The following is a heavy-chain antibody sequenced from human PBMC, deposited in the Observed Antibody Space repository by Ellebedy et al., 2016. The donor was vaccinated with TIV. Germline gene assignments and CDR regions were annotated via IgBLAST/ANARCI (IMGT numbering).Heavy chain of an antibody. V-gene: IGHV4-34*01. D-gene: IGHD2-8*02. CDR3: ARGETYCWECLDY. CDR2: INHIGSS. J-gene: IGHJ4*02. Sequence: SETLSLTXGVHGGSFSGYFWTWIRQPPGKGLEWIGEINHIGSSTYNPSLKSRVTMSIDTSKNEFSLSLSSVTAADTAIYYCARGETYCWECLDYWGQGTLVTVSS. CDR1: GGSFSGYF.